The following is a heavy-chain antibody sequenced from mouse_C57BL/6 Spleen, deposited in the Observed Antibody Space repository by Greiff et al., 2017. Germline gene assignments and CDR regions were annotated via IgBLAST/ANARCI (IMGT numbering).Heavy chain of an antibody. CDR3: ARGVSYAMDY. CDR2: ISSCSSTI. Sequence: EVQRVESGGGLVKPGGSLKLSCAASGFTFSDYGMHWVRQAPEKGLEWVAYISSCSSTIYYADTVKGRFTISRDNAKNTLFLQMTRLRSEDTAMYYCARGVSYAMDYWGQGTSVTVSS. D-gene: IGHD6-2*01. J-gene: IGHJ4*01. V-gene: IGHV5-17*01. CDR1: GFTFSDYG.